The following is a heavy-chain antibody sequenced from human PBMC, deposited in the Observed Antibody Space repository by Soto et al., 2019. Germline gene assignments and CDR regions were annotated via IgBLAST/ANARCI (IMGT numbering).Heavy chain of an antibody. V-gene: IGHV4-31*03. CDR2: IYYSGST. J-gene: IGHJ2*01. Sequence: QVQLQESGPGLVKPSQTLSLTCTVSGGSISSGGYYWSWIRQHPGKGLEWIGYIYYSGSTYYNPSLKSRVTISVDTSKNQFSLKLSSVTAADTAVYYCARTVSGGGNWYFDLWGRGTLVTVSS. D-gene: IGHD2-15*01. CDR1: GGSISSGGYY. CDR3: ARTVSGGGNWYFDL.